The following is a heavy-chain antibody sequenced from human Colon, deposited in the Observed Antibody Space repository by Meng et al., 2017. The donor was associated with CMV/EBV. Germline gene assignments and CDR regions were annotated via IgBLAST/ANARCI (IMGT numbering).Heavy chain of an antibody. Sequence: GESLKISCAASGFSISPYAMQWVRQAPGKGLEWVAVISFDAGNKRYADSVKGRFAISRDNSKDTLYLEMNSLRTEDTAVYYCARDAVVGPTSRSGIGYFDQWGQGTLVTVSS. V-gene: IGHV3-30*01. CDR2: ISFDAGNK. CDR1: GFSISPYA. CDR3: ARDAVVGPTSRSGIGYFDQ. D-gene: IGHD1-26*01. J-gene: IGHJ4*02.